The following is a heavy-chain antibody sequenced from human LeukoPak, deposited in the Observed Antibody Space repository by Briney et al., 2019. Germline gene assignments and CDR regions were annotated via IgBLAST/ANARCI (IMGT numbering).Heavy chain of an antibody. V-gene: IGHV3-23*01. CDR3: AKGAIGVVINNCFDP. Sequence: GGSLRLSCAASGFTFSTYAMSRVRQAPGKGLEWVSTVTNSGGSAYYADSVKGRFTISRDNSKNTLYLQMNSLRVEDTALYYCAKGAIGVVINNCFDPWGQGTLVTVSS. CDR1: GFTFSTYA. J-gene: IGHJ5*02. CDR2: VTNSGGSA. D-gene: IGHD3-3*01.